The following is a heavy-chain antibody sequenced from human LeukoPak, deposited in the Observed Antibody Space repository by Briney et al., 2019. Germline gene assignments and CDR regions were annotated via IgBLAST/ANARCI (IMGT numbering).Heavy chain of an antibody. J-gene: IGHJ3*02. CDR1: GGSISSGSYY. D-gene: IGHD5-18*01. Sequence: PSQTLSLTCTVSGGSISSGSYYWSWIRQPAGKGLEWIGRIYTSGSTNYNPSLKSRVTISVDTSKNQFSLKLSSVTAADTAVYYCARDGVQLAGPSAFDIWGQGTMVTVSS. CDR2: IYTSGST. CDR3: ARDGVQLAGPSAFDI. V-gene: IGHV4-61*02.